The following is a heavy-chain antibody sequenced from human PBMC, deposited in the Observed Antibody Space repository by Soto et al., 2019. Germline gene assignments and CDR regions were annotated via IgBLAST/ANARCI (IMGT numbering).Heavy chain of an antibody. CDR2: ISYDGNTE. J-gene: IGHJ4*02. D-gene: IGHD3-3*01. CDR1: GFTFSTYG. CDR3: AKNKGANYDFWSGPEY. V-gene: IGHV3-30*18. Sequence: QVQLVESGGGVVQPGRSLRLSCAASGFTFSTYGMHWVRQAPGKGLEWVAVISYDGNTEYYADSVKGRLTISRDNSKNTLYLHMSSLRAEDTAVYYCAKNKGANYDFWSGPEYWGQGTLVPVSS.